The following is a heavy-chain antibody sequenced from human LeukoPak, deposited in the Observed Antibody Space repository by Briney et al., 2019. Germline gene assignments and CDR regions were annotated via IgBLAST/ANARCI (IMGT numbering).Heavy chain of an antibody. CDR2: IIPIFGTA. CDR1: GGTFSSYA. V-gene: IGHV1-69*06. Sequence: SVTVSCKASGGTFSSYAISWGRQAPGQGLEWRGGIIPIFGTANYAQKFQGRVTITADKSTSTAYMELSSLRSEDTAVYYCATVHSSSWERYYFDYWGQGTLVTVSS. D-gene: IGHD6-13*01. J-gene: IGHJ4*02. CDR3: ATVHSSSWERYYFDY.